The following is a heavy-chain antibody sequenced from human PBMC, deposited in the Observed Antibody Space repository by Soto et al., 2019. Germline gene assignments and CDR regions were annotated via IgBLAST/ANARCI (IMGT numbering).Heavy chain of an antibody. CDR1: GFTFSSYW. J-gene: IGHJ6*03. CDR3: ARDVNYYGSGKDESYYYYMDV. CDR2: IKQDGSEK. D-gene: IGHD3-10*01. Sequence: GGSLRLSCAASGFTFSSYWMCWVRQAPGKGLEWVANIKQDGSEKYYVDSVKGRLTISRDNAKNSLYLQMNSLRAEDTAVYYCARDVNYYGSGKDESYYYYMDVWGKGT. V-gene: IGHV3-7*01.